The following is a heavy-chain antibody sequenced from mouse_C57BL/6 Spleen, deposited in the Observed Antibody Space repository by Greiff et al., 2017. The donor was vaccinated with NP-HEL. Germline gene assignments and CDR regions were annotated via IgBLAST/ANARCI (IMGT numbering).Heavy chain of an antibody. Sequence: LVESGPELVKPGASVKIPCKASGYSFTDYNMNWVKQSNGKSLEWIGVITPNYGTTSYNQKFKGKATLTVDQSSSTAYMQLNSLTSEDSAVYYCARSRLTGTTWFAYWGQGTLVTVSA. CDR1: GYSFTDYN. V-gene: IGHV1-39*01. CDR2: ITPNYGTT. CDR3: ARSRLTGTTWFAY. D-gene: IGHD4-1*01. J-gene: IGHJ3*01.